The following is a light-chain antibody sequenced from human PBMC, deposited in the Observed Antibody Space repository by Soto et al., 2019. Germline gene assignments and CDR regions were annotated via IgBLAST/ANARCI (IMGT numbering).Light chain of an antibody. Sequence: EIVLTQTPAILSLSPGERATLSCRASQSVRSSNLAWFQQKLGQAPRLLIYAASSRATDIPDRFSSSGSGTDFTLTISRLEPEDFAMYFCQQYGTSPRTFGQGTHLEIK. CDR1: QSVRSSN. CDR2: AAS. V-gene: IGKV3-20*01. J-gene: IGKJ2*01. CDR3: QQYGTSPRT.